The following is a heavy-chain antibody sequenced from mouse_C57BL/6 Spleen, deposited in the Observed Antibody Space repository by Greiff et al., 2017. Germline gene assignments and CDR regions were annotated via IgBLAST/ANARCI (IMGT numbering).Heavy chain of an antibody. CDR2: IDPETGGT. CDR3: ARGGVTTPFDY. V-gene: IGHV1-15*01. CDR1: GYTFTDYE. D-gene: IGHD2-2*01. Sequence: QVQLQQSGAELVRPGASVTLSCKASGYTFTDYEMHWVKQTPVHGLEWIGTIDPETGGTAYTQTFKGKAILTADKSSSTAYMELRSLTSEDSAVYYCARGGVTTPFDYWGQGTTLTVSS. J-gene: IGHJ2*01.